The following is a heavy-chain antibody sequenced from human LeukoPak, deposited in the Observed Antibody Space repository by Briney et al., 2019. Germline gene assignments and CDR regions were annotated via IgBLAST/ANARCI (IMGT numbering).Heavy chain of an antibody. J-gene: IGHJ4*02. CDR1: GGSISSRSYY. CDR2: IYYSGST. D-gene: IGHD3-16*02. CDR3: ARDREAYYDYVWGGYRHEGFDY. Sequence: PSETLSLTCTVSGGSISSRSYYWGWIRQPPGKGLEWIGSIYYSGSTYYNPSLKSRVSISVDTSKNQFSLKLSSVTAADTAVYYCARDREAYYDYVWGGYRHEGFDYWGQGTLVTVSS. V-gene: IGHV4-39*07.